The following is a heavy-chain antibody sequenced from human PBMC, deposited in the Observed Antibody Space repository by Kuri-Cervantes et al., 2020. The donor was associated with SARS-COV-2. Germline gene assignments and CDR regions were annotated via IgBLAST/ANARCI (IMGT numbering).Heavy chain of an antibody. CDR3: ARIGYFDWLFHSDHDHYYFDY. CDR1: GDSVSSRY. D-gene: IGHD3-9*01. J-gene: IGHJ4*02. CDR2: IYNTGST. V-gene: IGHV4-59*02. Sequence: ESLKISCTVSGDSVSSRYWSWIRQPPGKGLEYIAYIYNTGSTNYNPSFKSRVTISVDTSKNQFSLRLNSVTAADTAVYYCARIGYFDWLFHSDHDHYYFDYWGQGTLVTVSS.